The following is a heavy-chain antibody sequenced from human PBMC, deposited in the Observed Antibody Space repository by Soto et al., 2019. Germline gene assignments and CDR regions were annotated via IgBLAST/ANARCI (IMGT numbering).Heavy chain of an antibody. Sequence: VQLVDSGGGLVQPGGSLRLSCAASGFTFSGFFMTWVRQAPGKGLEWVANIGHDGSEKNYVDSVRGRFIVSRDNAGNTLYLQMNNLKVEDTALYYCTRDWRHFVHWSQGIVVTVSS. CDR1: GFTFSGFF. J-gene: IGHJ4*02. CDR2: IGHDGSEK. V-gene: IGHV3-7*04. CDR3: TRDWRHFVH.